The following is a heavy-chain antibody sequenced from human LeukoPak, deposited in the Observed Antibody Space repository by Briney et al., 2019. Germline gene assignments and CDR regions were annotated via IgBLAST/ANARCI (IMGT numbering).Heavy chain of an antibody. D-gene: IGHD5-12*01. CDR2: IYPGDSDT. J-gene: IGHJ6*02. CDR3: ASASDIVATSDYYYYGMDV. Sequence: GESLQISCQGSGYSFTNYWIAWVRQMPGKGLEWMGIIYPGDSDTRYSPSFQGQVTISADRSISTAYLQWSSLKASDTAMYYCASASDIVATSDYYYYGMDVWGQGTTVTVSS. V-gene: IGHV5-51*01. CDR1: GYSFTNYW.